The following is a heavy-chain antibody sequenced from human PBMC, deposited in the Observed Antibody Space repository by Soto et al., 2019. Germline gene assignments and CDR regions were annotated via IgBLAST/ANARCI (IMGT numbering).Heavy chain of an antibody. J-gene: IGHJ4*02. D-gene: IGHD1-26*01. V-gene: IGHV4-39*01. Sequence: PSETLSLTCTVSGGSISSSSYYWGWIRQPPGKGLEWIGSIYYSGSTYYNPSLKSRVTISADTSKNQFSLKLSSVTAADTAVYYCASRELLLFYFDYWGQGTLVTVSS. CDR3: ASRELLLFYFDY. CDR1: GGSISSSSYY. CDR2: IYYSGST.